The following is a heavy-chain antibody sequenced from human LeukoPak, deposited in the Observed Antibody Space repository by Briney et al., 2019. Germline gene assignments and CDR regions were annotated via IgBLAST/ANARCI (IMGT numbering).Heavy chain of an antibody. Sequence: PGGSLRLSCAASGFTFSSYWMHWVRQAPGKGLEWVSLISGSGATVTYYADSVKGRFTISRDNSKNTLYLQMNSLRAEDTAVYFCAKWIYSSSKFDYWGQGTLVTVSS. D-gene: IGHD3-10*01. CDR1: GFTFSSYW. CDR2: ISGSGATVT. J-gene: IGHJ4*02. CDR3: AKWIYSSSKFDY. V-gene: IGHV3-23*01.